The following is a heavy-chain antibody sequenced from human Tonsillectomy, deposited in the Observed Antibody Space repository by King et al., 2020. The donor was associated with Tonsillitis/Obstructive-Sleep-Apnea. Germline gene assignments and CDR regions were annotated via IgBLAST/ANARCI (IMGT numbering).Heavy chain of an antibody. D-gene: IGHD5-12*01. CDR3: VRDSLGWSFDL. Sequence: VQLVESGGGLVQPGGSLRLSCAAAGLTFSSYEMNWVRQAPGKGLEWVSYISSSGSTIYYADSVKGRFTISRDNAENSLYLQLNSLRAEDTAVYYCVRDSLGWSFDLWGRGTLVSVSS. J-gene: IGHJ2*01. CDR1: GLTFSSYE. CDR2: ISSSGSTI. V-gene: IGHV3-48*03.